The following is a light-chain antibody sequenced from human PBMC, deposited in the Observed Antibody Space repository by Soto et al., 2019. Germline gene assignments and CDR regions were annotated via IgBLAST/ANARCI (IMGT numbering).Light chain of an antibody. CDR1: SSNIGAGYD. J-gene: IGLJ2*01. Sequence: QSVLTQPRSVSGAPGQRVTISCTGDSSNIGAGYDVHWYQQLPGTAPKLLIYDNTNRPSGIPDRFSGSKSGTSASLAITGLQAEDEADYYCQSYDNALSGAFGGGTKVTV. V-gene: IGLV1-40*01. CDR2: DNT. CDR3: QSYDNALSGA.